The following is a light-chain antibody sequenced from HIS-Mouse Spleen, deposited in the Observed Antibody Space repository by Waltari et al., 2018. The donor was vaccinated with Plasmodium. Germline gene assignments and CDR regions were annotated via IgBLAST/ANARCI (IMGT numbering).Light chain of an antibody. Sequence: SYELTHPPSVSVSPGQTASIPCSGDKLGDKYACWYQQKPGQSPVLVLFQDSERPSGIPERFSGSNSGNTATLTISGTQAMDEADYYCQAWDSSTAVFGGGTKLTVL. CDR2: QDS. J-gene: IGLJ3*02. CDR1: KLGDKY. CDR3: QAWDSSTAV. V-gene: IGLV3-1*01.